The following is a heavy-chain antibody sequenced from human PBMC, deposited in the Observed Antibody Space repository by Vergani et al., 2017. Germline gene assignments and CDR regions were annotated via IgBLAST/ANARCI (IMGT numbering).Heavy chain of an antibody. J-gene: IGHJ4*02. Sequence: QVQLQESGPGLVKPSETLFLTCAVSDYSISSGYYWGWVRQPPGKGLDWIGSVYHSGSTSYNPSLKRRFIISIDTSKNHFSLKLTSVTAADTAVYYCASLLTAGIDYWGQGILVTVFS. CDR1: DYSISSGYY. D-gene: IGHD3-10*01. V-gene: IGHV4-38-2*01. CDR2: VYHSGST. CDR3: ASLLTAGIDY.